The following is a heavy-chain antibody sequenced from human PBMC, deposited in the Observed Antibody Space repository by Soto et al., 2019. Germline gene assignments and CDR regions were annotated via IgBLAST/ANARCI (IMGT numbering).Heavy chain of an antibody. CDR1: GGTFSTYI. D-gene: IGHD3-3*01. Sequence: QVQLVQSGAEVRKPGSSVKVSCKAPGGTFSTYIIIWVRQAPGQGLEWMGRIIPIPDITNYAQKFQGRVTVTADRSTSTAYMELTSLKSEATAVYYCASDRITTRGDAFDLWGQGTMVTVSS. CDR3: ASDRITTRGDAFDL. V-gene: IGHV1-69*02. J-gene: IGHJ3*01. CDR2: IIPIPDIT.